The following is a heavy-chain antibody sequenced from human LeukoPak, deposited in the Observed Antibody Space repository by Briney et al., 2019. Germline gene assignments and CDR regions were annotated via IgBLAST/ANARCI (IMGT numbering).Heavy chain of an antibody. V-gene: IGHV4-34*01. J-gene: IGHJ3*02. Sequence: SETLSLTCAVYGGSFSGYYWSWIRQPPGKGLEWIGEINHSGSTNYNPSLKSRVTISVDTSKNQFSLKLSSVTAADTAVYYCARDRIAAAGTGAFDIWGQGTMVTVSS. CDR1: GGSFSGYY. D-gene: IGHD6-13*01. CDR2: INHSGST. CDR3: ARDRIAAAGTGAFDI.